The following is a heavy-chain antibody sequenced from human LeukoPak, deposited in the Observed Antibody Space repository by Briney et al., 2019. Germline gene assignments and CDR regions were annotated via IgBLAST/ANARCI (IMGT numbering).Heavy chain of an antibody. CDR2: MNPNSGNT. J-gene: IGHJ4*02. D-gene: IGHD2-15*01. CDR1: GYTFTSYD. Sequence: ASVKVSCKASGYTFTSYDINWVRQATGQGLEWMGWMNPNSGNTGYAQKFQGRVTMTRNTSISTAYMELSSLRSEDTAVYYCARGYCSGGSCYERVPFDYWGQGTLVTVSS. V-gene: IGHV1-8*01. CDR3: ARGYCSGGSCYERVPFDY.